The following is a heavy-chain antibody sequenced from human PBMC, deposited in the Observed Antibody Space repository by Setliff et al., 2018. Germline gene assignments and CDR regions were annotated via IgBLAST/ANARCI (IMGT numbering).Heavy chain of an antibody. CDR1: GFTFSNYW. Sequence: PGGSLRLSCEASGFTFSNYWMSWVRQTAGKGLEWVAYIKQDGSDKYYVDSVKGRFTISRDNAKNSLYLQMNSLRAEDTAVYYCARLRKDYGDYYYFDYWGQGTLVTVSS. D-gene: IGHD4-17*01. CDR2: IKQDGSDK. V-gene: IGHV3-7*01. CDR3: ARLRKDYGDYYYFDY. J-gene: IGHJ4*02.